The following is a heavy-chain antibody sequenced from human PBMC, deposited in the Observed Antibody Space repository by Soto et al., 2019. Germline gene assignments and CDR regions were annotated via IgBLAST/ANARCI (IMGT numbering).Heavy chain of an antibody. D-gene: IGHD2-21*01. CDR3: ARSIYS. CDR2: IYYSGST. CDR1: GGSISSYY. Sequence: SETLSVTCTVSGGSISSYYWSWIRQPPGKGLEWIGYIYYSGSTNYNPSLKSRVTISVDTSKNQFSLKLSSVTAADTAVYYCARSIYSWGQGTLVTVS. J-gene: IGHJ4*02. V-gene: IGHV4-59*12.